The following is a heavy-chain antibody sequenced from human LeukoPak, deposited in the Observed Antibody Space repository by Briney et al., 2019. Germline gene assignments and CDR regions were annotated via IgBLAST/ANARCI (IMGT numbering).Heavy chain of an antibody. Sequence: PSETLSLTCTVSGGSISSYYWSWIRRPPGQGLEWIGYIYYSGSTNYNPSLKSRVTISVDTSKNQFSLKLSSVTAADTAVYYCARHFAFSYYYMDVWGKGTTVTVSS. J-gene: IGHJ6*03. CDR3: ARHFAFSYYYMDV. CDR1: GGSISSYY. CDR2: IYYSGST. V-gene: IGHV4-59*08.